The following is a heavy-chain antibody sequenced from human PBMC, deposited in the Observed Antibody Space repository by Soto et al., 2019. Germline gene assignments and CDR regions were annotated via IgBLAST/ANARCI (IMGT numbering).Heavy chain of an antibody. V-gene: IGHV1-69*06. CDR1: GGTFSSYA. Sequence: QVQLVQSGAEVKKPGSSVKVSCKASGGTFSSYAISWVRQAPGQGLEWMGGIIPIFGTANYAQKFQGRVTITADKSTSTAYMELSSLRSEDTAVYYCDVVVVVAATASHTKVTDVWGQGTTVTVSS. CDR3: DVVVVVAATASHTKVTDV. J-gene: IGHJ6*02. CDR2: IIPIFGTA. D-gene: IGHD2-15*01.